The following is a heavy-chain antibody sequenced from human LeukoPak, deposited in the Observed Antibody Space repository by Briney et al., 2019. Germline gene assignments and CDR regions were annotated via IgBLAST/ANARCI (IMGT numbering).Heavy chain of an antibody. Sequence: PGGSLRLSCAASGFTFDVYAMHWVRQAPGKGLEWVSGISWNSGSIGYADSVKGRFTISRDNAKNSLYLQMNSLRAEDTALYYCAKDSGYSYGSAGDYWGQGTLVTVSS. D-gene: IGHD5-18*01. CDR1: GFTFDVYA. CDR3: AKDSGYSYGSAGDY. V-gene: IGHV3-9*01. CDR2: ISWNSGSI. J-gene: IGHJ4*02.